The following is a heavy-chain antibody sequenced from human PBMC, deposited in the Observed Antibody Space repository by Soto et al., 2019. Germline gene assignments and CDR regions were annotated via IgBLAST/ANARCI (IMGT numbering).Heavy chain of an antibody. CDR2: IRSKAYGGTT. Sequence: GGSLRLSCTASGFTFGDYAMSWFRQAPGKGLEWVGFIRSKAYGGTTEYAASVKGRFTISRDDSKSIAYLQMNSLKTEDTAVYYCTRDYAYSSGWYGEVDYFDYWGQGTLVTVSS. V-gene: IGHV3-49*03. CDR1: GFTFGDYA. D-gene: IGHD6-19*01. J-gene: IGHJ4*02. CDR3: TRDYAYSSGWYGEVDYFDY.